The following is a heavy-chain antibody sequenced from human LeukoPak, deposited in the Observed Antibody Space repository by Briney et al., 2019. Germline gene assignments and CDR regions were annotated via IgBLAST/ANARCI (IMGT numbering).Heavy chain of an antibody. CDR2: TYYRSKWYN. CDR1: GDSVSSNSAA. Sequence: SQTLSLTCAISGDSVSSNSAAWNWIRQSPSRGLEWLGRTYYRSKWYNNYAVSMRSRITINPDTSKDQFSLQLNSVTPEDTAVYYCARDAGSGWSSFDYWGQGTLVTVSS. D-gene: IGHD6-19*01. CDR3: ARDAGSGWSSFDY. V-gene: IGHV6-1*01. J-gene: IGHJ4*02.